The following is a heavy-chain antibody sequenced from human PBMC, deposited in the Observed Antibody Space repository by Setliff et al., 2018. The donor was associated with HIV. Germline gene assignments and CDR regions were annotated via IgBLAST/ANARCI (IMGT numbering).Heavy chain of an antibody. J-gene: IGHJ6*03. CDR2: IFYSGST. CDR3: ARGKWLVQNFYSYYMDV. D-gene: IGHD6-19*01. Sequence: SETLSLTCTVSSGSISSYYWIWIRQPPGKGLEWIGHIFYSGSTNHNPSLKSRVTISVDTLKNQFSLKLSSVTAADTAVYYCARGKWLVQNFYSYYMDVWGKGITVTVSS. V-gene: IGHV4-59*01. CDR1: SGSISSYY.